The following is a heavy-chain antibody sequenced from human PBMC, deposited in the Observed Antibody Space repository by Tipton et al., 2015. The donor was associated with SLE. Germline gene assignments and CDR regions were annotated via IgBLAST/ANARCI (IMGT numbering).Heavy chain of an antibody. CDR1: GDSISNGDDY. J-gene: IGHJ5*02. D-gene: IGHD2-2*01. CDR2: IYYGGGT. CDR3: ARSTDQNWFDP. Sequence: TLSLTCTVSGDSISNGDDYWSWIRQPPGNGLEWIGNIYYGGGTYYNPSLESRVTISLDTSKNQFSLKSNSVTAADTAVYYCARSTDQNWFDPWGQGTLVTVSS. V-gene: IGHV4-31*03.